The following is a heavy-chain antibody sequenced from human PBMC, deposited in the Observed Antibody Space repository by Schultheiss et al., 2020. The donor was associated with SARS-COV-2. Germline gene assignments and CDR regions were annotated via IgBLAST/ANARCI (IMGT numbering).Heavy chain of an antibody. J-gene: IGHJ5*02. D-gene: IGHD6-6*01. CDR2: IWYDGSNK. Sequence: GGSLRLSCAASGFTFSSYGMHWVRQPPGKGLEWVAVIWYDGSNKYYADSVKGRFTISRDNSKNTLYLQMNSLRAEDTAVYYCAKGWAASPQGWFDPWGQGTLVTVSS. CDR1: GFTFSSYG. CDR3: AKGWAASPQGWFDP. V-gene: IGHV3-33*06.